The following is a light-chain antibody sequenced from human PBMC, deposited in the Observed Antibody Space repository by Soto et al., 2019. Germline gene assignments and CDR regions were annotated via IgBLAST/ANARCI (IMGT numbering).Light chain of an antibody. J-gene: IGLJ2*01. CDR1: SSDIGGYNH. Sequence: SALTQPASVSGSPGQSITISCTGASSDIGGYNHVSWYQQHPGKAPKLIIYNVSHRPSGVSTRFSGSKYGNTASLIIAGLQAEDEADYFCSSYTNTSPHVRFGGGTQLTVL. V-gene: IGLV2-14*03. CDR3: SSYTNTSPHVR. CDR2: NVS.